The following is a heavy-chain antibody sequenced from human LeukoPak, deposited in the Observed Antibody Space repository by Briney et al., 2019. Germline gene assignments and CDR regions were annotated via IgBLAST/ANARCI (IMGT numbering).Heavy chain of an antibody. J-gene: IGHJ5*02. V-gene: IGHV4-34*01. CDR3: ARGPMRSWFDP. Sequence: SETLSLTCAVYGGSFSGYSWNWSRQPPGKGLDWIGEIDHSGSSNYSPSLKSRVTISLDTSKNQFSLKLTSITAADTAVYYCARGPMRSWFDPWGQGTLVTVSS. CDR2: IDHSGSS. CDR1: GGSFSGYS.